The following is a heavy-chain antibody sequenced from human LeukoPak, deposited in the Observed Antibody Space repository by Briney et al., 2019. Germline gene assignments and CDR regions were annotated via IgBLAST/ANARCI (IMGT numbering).Heavy chain of an antibody. CDR3: ARGYSPATISSRFDY. Sequence: ASVKVSCKASGYIFTKYGFTWVRQAPGQGLEWMGWMNPNSGNTGYAQKFQGRVTITRNTSISTAYMELSSLRSEDTAVYYCARGYSPATISSRFDYWGQGTLVTVSS. J-gene: IGHJ4*02. V-gene: IGHV1-8*03. CDR2: MNPNSGNT. CDR1: GYIFTKYG. D-gene: IGHD5-12*01.